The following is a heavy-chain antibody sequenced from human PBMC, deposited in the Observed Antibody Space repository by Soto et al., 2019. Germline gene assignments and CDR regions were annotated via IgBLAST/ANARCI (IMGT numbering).Heavy chain of an antibody. Sequence: AAVKVSCKTSGYTFTSFSITWVRQAPGQGLEWMGWISAYNGDTDHAQNLQGRVTMTTDTSTSTAYMEMRSLRSDDTAVYYCARGGRTYGLDVWGQGTTVTVSS. D-gene: IGHD1-26*01. V-gene: IGHV1-18*04. CDR2: ISAYNGDT. CDR1: GYTFTSFS. J-gene: IGHJ6*02. CDR3: ARGGRTYGLDV.